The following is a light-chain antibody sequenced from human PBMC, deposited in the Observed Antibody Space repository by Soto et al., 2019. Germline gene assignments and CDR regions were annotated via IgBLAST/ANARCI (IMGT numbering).Light chain of an antibody. Sequence: QSVLTQSPSASASLGASVKLTCTLSSGHSNYAIAWHQQQSEKGPRYLMKLNSDGSHSKGDVIPDRFSGSSSGAERLLTISSLQSEDEADYYCQTWGSGIVVFGGGTKLTVL. J-gene: IGLJ2*01. V-gene: IGLV4-69*01. CDR3: QTWGSGIVV. CDR2: LNSDGSH. CDR1: SGHSNYA.